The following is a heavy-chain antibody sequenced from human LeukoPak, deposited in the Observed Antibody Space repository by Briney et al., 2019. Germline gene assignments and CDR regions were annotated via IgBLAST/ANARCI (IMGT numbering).Heavy chain of an antibody. V-gene: IGHV3-30-3*01. Sequence: PGRSLRLSCAASGFTFSSYAMHWVRQAPGKGLEWVAVISYDGSNKYYADSVKGRFTISRDNSKNTLYLQMNSLRAEDTAVYYXXXXXXXXXXXXXXWSPADNWFDPWGQGTLVTVSS. J-gene: IGHJ5*02. CDR2: ISYDGSNK. CDR3: XXXXXXXXXXXXXWSPADNWFDP. CDR1: GFTFSSYA.